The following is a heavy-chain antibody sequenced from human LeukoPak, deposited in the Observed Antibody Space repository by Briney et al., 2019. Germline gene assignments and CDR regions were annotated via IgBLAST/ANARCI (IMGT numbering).Heavy chain of an antibody. CDR1: GFTFSSYS. CDR3: ARETPRRGETRDGYR. V-gene: IGHV3-48*04. D-gene: IGHD5-24*01. J-gene: IGHJ4*02. Sequence: GGSLRLSCAASGFTFSSYSMNWVRQAPGKGLEWVSYISSSSSTIYYADSVKGRFTISRDNPKNLLFLQINSLRVEDTAVYYCARETPRRGETRDGYRWGQGTVVTVSS. CDR2: ISSSSSTI.